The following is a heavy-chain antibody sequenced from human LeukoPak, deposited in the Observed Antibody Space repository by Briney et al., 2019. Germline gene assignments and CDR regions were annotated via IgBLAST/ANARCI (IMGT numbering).Heavy chain of an antibody. D-gene: IGHD3-3*01. CDR2: IYYSGST. CDR1: GGSISSYY. Sequence: SETLSLTCTVSGGSISSYYWSWIRQPPGKGLEWIGYIYYSGSTNYNPSLKSRVTISVDTSKNQFSLKLSSVTAADTAVYYCAKAPPTFGVVGGYYYMDVWGKGTTVTVSS. J-gene: IGHJ6*03. CDR3: AKAPPTFGVVGGYYYMDV. V-gene: IGHV4-59*01.